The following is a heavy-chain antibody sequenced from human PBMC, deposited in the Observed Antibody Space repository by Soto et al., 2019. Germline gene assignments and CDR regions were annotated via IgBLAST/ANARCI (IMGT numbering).Heavy chain of an antibody. J-gene: IGHJ5*02. CDR2: IYYSGST. CDR3: AREIAAAGRGDWFDP. Sequence: SETMSLTCTVSGGSISSGDYYWSWIRQPPGKGLEWIGYIYYSGSTYYNPSLKSRVTISVDTSKNQFSLKLSSVTAADTAVYYCAREIAAAGRGDWFDPWGQGTLVTVSS. D-gene: IGHD6-13*01. V-gene: IGHV4-30-4*01. CDR1: GGSISSGDYY.